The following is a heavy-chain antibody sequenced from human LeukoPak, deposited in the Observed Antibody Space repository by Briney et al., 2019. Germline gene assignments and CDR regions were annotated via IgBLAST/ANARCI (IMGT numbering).Heavy chain of an antibody. CDR2: IYSGGST. CDR3: ARVGYTGTWYSSPPFDY. Sequence: GGSLRLSCAVSGFTFSRYWMTWVRQAPGKGLEWVSIIYSGGSTYYADSVKGRFTISRDNSKNTLYLQMNSLRAEDTAVYYCARVGYTGTWYSSPPFDYWGQGTLVTVSS. D-gene: IGHD6-13*01. CDR1: GFTFSRYW. V-gene: IGHV3-66*01. J-gene: IGHJ4*02.